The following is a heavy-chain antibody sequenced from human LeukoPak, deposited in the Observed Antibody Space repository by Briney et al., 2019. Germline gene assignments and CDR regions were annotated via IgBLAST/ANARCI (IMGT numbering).Heavy chain of an antibody. CDR2: IYYSGST. D-gene: IGHD5-18*01. Sequence: SETLSLTCTVSGGSISSYCWSWIRQPPGKGLEWIGYIYYSGSTNYNPSLKSRVTISVDTSKNQFSLKLSSVTAADTAVYYCARVRVGYSYGTNWFDPWGQGTLVTVSS. V-gene: IGHV4-59*01. CDR3: ARVRVGYSYGTNWFDP. CDR1: GGSISSYC. J-gene: IGHJ5*02.